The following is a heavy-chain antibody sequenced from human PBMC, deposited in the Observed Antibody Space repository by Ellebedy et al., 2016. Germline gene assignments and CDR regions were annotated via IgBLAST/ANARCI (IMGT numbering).Heavy chain of an antibody. V-gene: IGHV3-15*01. CDR2: IKSKTDGGAA. J-gene: IGHJ4*02. CDR1: GFTFSNAW. CDR3: TTVYRYNYDSV. Sequence: GESLKISCAASGFTFSNAWMNWVRQAPGKGLEWVGRIKSKTDGGAADYAAPVTGRFTISRDDSKNTLYLQINSLKTEDTAVYFCTTVYRYNYDSVWGQGTLVTVSS. D-gene: IGHD5-18*01.